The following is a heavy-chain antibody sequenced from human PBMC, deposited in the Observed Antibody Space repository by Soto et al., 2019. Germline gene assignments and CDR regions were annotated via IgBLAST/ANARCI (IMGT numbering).Heavy chain of an antibody. Sequence: SETLSLTCTVSGGSISSYYWSWIRQPPGKGLEWIGYIYYSGSTNYNPSLKSRVTISVDTSKNQFSLKLSSVTAADTAVYYCARLRISPGYYYMDVWGKGTTVTVSS. V-gene: IGHV4-59*08. J-gene: IGHJ6*03. CDR1: GGSISSYY. D-gene: IGHD3-16*01. CDR2: IYYSGST. CDR3: ARLRISPGYYYMDV.